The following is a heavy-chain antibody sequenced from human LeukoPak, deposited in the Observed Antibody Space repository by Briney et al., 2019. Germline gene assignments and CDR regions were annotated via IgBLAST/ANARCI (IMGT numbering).Heavy chain of an antibody. CDR2: IYYSGST. CDR1: GGSISSGGYY. Sequence: SQTLSLTCTVSGGSISSGGYYWSWIRQHPGKGLEWIGYIYYSGSTYYNPSLKSRVTISVDTSKNQFFLKLSSVTAADTAVYYCARGRYYDYVWGTNWFDPWGQGTLVTVSS. D-gene: IGHD3-16*01. J-gene: IGHJ5*02. V-gene: IGHV4-31*03. CDR3: ARGRYYDYVWGTNWFDP.